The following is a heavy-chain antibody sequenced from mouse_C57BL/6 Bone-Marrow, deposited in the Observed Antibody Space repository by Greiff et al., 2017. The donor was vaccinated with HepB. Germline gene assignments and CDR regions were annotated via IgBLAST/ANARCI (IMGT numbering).Heavy chain of an antibody. J-gene: IGHJ1*03. CDR1: GYTFTSYW. CDR3: ARWITTVVDWYFDV. Sequence: VQLQQPGAELVRPGSSVKLSCKASGYTFTSYWMAWVKQRPGQGLEWIGNIYPSDSETHYNQKFKDKATLTVDKSSSTAYMQLSSLTSEDSAVYYCARWITTVVDWYFDVWGTGTTVTVSS. D-gene: IGHD1-1*01. V-gene: IGHV1-61*01. CDR2: IYPSDSET.